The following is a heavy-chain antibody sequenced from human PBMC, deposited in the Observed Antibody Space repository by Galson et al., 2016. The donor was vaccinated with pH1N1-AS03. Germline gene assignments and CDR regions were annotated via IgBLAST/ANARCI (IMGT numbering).Heavy chain of an antibody. J-gene: IGHJ6*02. V-gene: IGHV1-18*01. CDR1: GYTFTSYG. Sequence: SVKVSCKASGYTFTSYGIGWVRQAPGQGLEWMGWISPYNGRTEYAQKLQGRVTMTTDTSASKAYMELSSLRSEDTAVYYCARGRGSYGMDVWGQGTTVTVSS. CDR2: ISPYNGRT. CDR3: ARGRGSYGMDV. D-gene: IGHD1-26*01.